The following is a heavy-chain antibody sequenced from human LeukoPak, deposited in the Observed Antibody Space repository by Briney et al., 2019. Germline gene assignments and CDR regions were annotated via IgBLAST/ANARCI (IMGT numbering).Heavy chain of an antibody. CDR2: ISGSGGST. Sequence: GGSLRLSCAASGFTFSSYAMSWVRQAPGKGLEWVSAISGSGGSTYYADSVKGRFTISRDNSRNTLDLQMNSLRAEDTAVYYCAKASDYGDYRGTDYWGQGTLVTVSS. D-gene: IGHD4-17*01. J-gene: IGHJ4*02. V-gene: IGHV3-23*01. CDR1: GFTFSSYA. CDR3: AKASDYGDYRGTDY.